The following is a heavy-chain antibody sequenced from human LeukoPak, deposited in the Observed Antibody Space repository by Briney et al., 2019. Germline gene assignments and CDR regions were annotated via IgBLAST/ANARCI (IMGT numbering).Heavy chain of an antibody. V-gene: IGHV3-7*01. CDR3: ARDKYCSKSYCPASWFDP. J-gene: IGHJ5*02. CDR2: IKQDGSEK. Sequence: GGSLRLSCAASGFTFSSYWMSWVRQAPEKGLEWVANIKQDGSEKYYVDSVKGRFTISRDNTENSLHLQMNSLRAEDTAVYYCARDKYCSKSYCPASWFDPWGQGTLVTVSS. CDR1: GFTFSSYW. D-gene: IGHD2-15*01.